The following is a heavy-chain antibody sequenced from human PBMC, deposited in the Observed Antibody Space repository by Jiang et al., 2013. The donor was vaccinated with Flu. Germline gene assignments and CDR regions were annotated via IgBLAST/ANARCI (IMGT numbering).Heavy chain of an antibody. D-gene: IGHD3-10*01. J-gene: IGHJ4*02. CDR1: GVTFSNFA. Sequence: QLVESGGGVVQPGRSLRLSCAASGVTFSNFAMHWVRQAPGKGLEWVAVISYDGSNKYYADSVKGRFTISRDNSKNTLYLQMSSLRAEDTAVYYCAGMEVRADYWGQGTLVTVSS. V-gene: IGHV3-30*15. CDR2: ISYDGSNK. CDR3: AGMEVRADY.